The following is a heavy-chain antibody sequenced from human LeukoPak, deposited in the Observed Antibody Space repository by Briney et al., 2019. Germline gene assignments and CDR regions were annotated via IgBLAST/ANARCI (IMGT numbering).Heavy chain of an antibody. D-gene: IGHD3-10*01. CDR3: ARVGWAYYGSGSHFDY. V-gene: IGHV1-2*02. CDR1: GYTFTGYY. Sequence: ASVKVSCKASGYTFTGYYMHWVRQAPGQGLEWMGWINPNSGGTNYAQKLQGRVTMTRDTSISTAYMELSRLRSDDTAVYYCARVGWAYYGSGSHFDYWGQGTLVTVSS. CDR2: INPNSGGT. J-gene: IGHJ4*02.